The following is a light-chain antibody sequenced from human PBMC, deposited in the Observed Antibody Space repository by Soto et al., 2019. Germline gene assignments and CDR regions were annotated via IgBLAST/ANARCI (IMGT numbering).Light chain of an antibody. CDR3: AAWDDSLNGHV. Sequence: QSVLTQPPSASGTPGQRVTISCSGSSSNIGSNTVDWYQQFPGTAPKLLIDSNNQRPSGVPDRFSGSKSGTSASLAISGLQSEDEADYYCAAWDDSLNGHVCGGGTKLNVL. CDR2: SNN. J-gene: IGLJ2*01. CDR1: SSNIGSNT. V-gene: IGLV1-44*01.